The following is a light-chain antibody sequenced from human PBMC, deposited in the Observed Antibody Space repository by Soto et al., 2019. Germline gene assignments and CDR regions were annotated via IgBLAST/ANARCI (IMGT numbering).Light chain of an antibody. V-gene: IGKV3-20*01. J-gene: IGKJ1*01. CDR1: QSVSSSY. Sequence: EIVLTQSPGTLSLSPGERATLSCRASQSVSSSYLAWYQQKPGQAPRLLIYGASTRATGIPARFSGSGSGTEFTLSISSLQPDDFATYYCQHYNVYPWTFGQGTKVDIK. CDR2: GAS. CDR3: QHYNVYPWT.